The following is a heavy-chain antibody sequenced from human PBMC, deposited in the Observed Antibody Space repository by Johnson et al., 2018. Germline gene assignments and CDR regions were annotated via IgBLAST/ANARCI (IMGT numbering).Heavy chain of an antibody. CDR3: VGASGITYPYFQH. Sequence: VQLVESGGGLVQPGGSLRLSCAASGFTFSDHYMDWVRQAPGKGLEWVGRTRDKSNSYTTEYAASVKGRFTITRDDSKNSLYMQKKSLKTEGTAVYYCVGASGITYPYFQHWGQGTLVTVSS. CDR2: TRDKSNSYTT. V-gene: IGHV3-72*01. CDR1: GFTFSDHY. J-gene: IGHJ1*01. D-gene: IGHD4/OR15-4a*01.